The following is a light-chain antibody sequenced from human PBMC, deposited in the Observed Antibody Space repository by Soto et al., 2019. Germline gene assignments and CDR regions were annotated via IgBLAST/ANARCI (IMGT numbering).Light chain of an antibody. J-gene: IGKJ1*01. CDR1: QSVGSIY. CDR2: GAS. CDR3: QQYGSSPRT. V-gene: IGKV3-20*01. Sequence: DIVLTQSPGTLSLSPGERATLSCRASQSVGSIYLAWYQQKPGQAPRLLIHGASNRASGIPDRFSGSGSGTDFTLTISRLEPEDFAVCYCQQYGSSPRTFGQGTKVEIK.